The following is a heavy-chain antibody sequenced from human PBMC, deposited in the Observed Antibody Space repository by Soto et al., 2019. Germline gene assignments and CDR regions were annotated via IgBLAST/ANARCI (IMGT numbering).Heavy chain of an antibody. V-gene: IGHV4-34*01. CDR3: ARGLSTLLWFGELRYYYGMDV. CDR2: INHSGST. Sequence: SETLSLTCAVYGGSFSGYYWSWIRQPPGKGLEWIGEINHSGSTNYNPSLKSRVTISVDTSKNQFSLKLSSVTAADTAVYYCARGLSTLLWFGELRYYYGMDVWGQGTTVTVSS. J-gene: IGHJ6*02. D-gene: IGHD3-10*01. CDR1: GGSFSGYY.